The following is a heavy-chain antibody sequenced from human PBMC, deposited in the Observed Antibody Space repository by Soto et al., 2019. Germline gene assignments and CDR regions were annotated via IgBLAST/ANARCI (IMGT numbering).Heavy chain of an antibody. Sequence: ASETLSLTCTVSGGSISSSSYYWGWIRQPPGKGLEWIGSIYYSGSTYYNPSLKSRVTISIDTSKNQFSLKLSSVTAADTAVYYCASERPDDLTLYFDYWGQGTLVTVYS. CDR2: IYYSGST. CDR1: GGSISSSSYY. CDR3: ASERPDDLTLYFDY. V-gene: IGHV4-39*01. J-gene: IGHJ4*02.